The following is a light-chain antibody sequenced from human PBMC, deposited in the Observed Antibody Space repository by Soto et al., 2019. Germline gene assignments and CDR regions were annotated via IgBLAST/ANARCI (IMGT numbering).Light chain of an antibody. CDR2: GAS. CDR3: QQYNNWPLT. J-gene: IGKJ5*01. V-gene: IGKV3-15*01. CDR1: QSVSSGY. Sequence: DIVLTQSPGTLYLSPGERATLSCRASQSVSSGYLAWYQQRPGQAPRLLIYGASTRATGIPARFSGSGSGTEFTLTISSLQSEDFAVYYCQQYNNWPLTFGQGTRLEIK.